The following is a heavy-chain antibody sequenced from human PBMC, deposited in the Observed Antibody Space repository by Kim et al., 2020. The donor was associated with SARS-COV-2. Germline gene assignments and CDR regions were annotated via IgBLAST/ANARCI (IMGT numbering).Heavy chain of an antibody. J-gene: IGHJ5*02. CDR2: ST. V-gene: IGHV4-59*01. D-gene: IGHD1-26*01. Sequence: STTYNPSLKSRVTISVATSKNQFSLKLSSVTAADTAVYYCATGSGSCFPTWGQGTLVTVSS. CDR3: ATGSGSCFPT.